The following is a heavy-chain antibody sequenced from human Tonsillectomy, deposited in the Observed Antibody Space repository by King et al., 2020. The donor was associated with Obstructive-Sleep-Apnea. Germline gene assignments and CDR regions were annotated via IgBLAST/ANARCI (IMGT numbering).Heavy chain of an antibody. CDR2: TFYRSKWFY. D-gene: IGHD6-13*01. Sequence: VQLQQSGPGLVKPSQTLSVTCAISGDSVSSNSAAWNWIRQSPSRGLEWLGRTFYRSKWFYHYAVSVKTRITINPDTSKNQFSLQLNSVTPEDTAVYYCARDLAVLQQLFYFDYWDQGTLVTVSS. V-gene: IGHV6-1*01. J-gene: IGHJ4*02. CDR1: GDSVSSNSAA. CDR3: ARDLAVLQQLFYFDY.